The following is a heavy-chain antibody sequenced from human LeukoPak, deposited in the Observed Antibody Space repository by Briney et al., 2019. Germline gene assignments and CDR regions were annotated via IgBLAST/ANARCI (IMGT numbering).Heavy chain of an antibody. CDR3: AKAFEIMVRGPYEFDP. CDR2: SSGSGGST. CDR1: GFTFSSYA. J-gene: IGHJ5*02. V-gene: IGHV3-23*01. D-gene: IGHD3-10*01. Sequence: PGGSLRLSCAASGFTFSSYAMSSVRQAPGKGLEWVSASSGSGGSTYYADSVKGRFTISRDNSKNTLYLQMNSLRAEDTAVYYCAKAFEIMVRGPYEFDPWGQGTLVTVSS.